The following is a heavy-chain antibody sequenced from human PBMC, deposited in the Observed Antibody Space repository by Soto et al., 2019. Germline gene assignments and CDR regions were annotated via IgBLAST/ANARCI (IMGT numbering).Heavy chain of an antibody. D-gene: IGHD3-10*01. J-gene: IGHJ3*02. V-gene: IGHV3-23*01. CDR2: ISGSASGSAGNT. CDR3: ARPRGFGFFDAYDI. CDR1: GFAFSTYS. Sequence: GWSLRLSGAGSGFAFSTYSMSWGRPGPGQGLEWVSAISGSASGSAGNTYYAGSVNGRFTISRANSIDRLFLQVNSLRTDDTAMYYCARPRGFGFFDAYDIWGQGAMVTVSS.